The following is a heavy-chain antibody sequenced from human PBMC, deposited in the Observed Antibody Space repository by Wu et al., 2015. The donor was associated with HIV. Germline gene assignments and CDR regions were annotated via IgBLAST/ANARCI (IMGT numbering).Heavy chain of an antibody. Sequence: QVQLVQSGAEVKKPGSSVKVSCKASGYTFINYGISWVRQAPGQGLDWMGWINAYNGNTNYAQKLQGRVTMTTDTSTGTAYMELRSLRSDDTALYYCARDYYGSGSYFDYWGQGTLVTVSS. CDR3: ARDYYGSGSYFDY. CDR2: INAYNGNT. D-gene: IGHD3-10*01. J-gene: IGHJ4*02. V-gene: IGHV1-18*01. CDR1: GYTFINYG.